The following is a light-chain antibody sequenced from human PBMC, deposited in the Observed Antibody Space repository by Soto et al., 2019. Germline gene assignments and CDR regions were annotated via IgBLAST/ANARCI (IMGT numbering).Light chain of an antibody. CDR2: AAS. CDR1: QSVSTN. CDR3: YRYKDWPPIFT. Sequence: EIVMTQSPAALSVSPGERATLSCRASQSVSTNLAWYQQKPGQAPRLLIYAASTRATGVPARFTGSGSGTEFTLTLSSLQSEDFAVSSCYRYKDWPPIFTFGPGTKVDVK. J-gene: IGKJ3*01. V-gene: IGKV3-15*01.